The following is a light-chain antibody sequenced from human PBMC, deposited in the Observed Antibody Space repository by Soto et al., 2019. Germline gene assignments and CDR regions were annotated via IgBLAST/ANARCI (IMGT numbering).Light chain of an antibody. Sequence: EILMTQSPVTLSVSPGEIATLSYRASQSLSNYLAWYQQKPGQAPRLLIYDASNRATGIPARFSGGGSGTDFTLTISSLQPEDFVTYFCQQSFSFPATFGGGTKVDI. J-gene: IGKJ4*01. CDR3: QQSFSFPAT. V-gene: IGKV3-11*01. CDR2: DAS. CDR1: QSLSNY.